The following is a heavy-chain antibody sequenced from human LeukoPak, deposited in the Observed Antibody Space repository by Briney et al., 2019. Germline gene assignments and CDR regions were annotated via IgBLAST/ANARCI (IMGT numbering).Heavy chain of an antibody. D-gene: IGHD6-13*01. CDR3: AKGDSSSWYYFDY. Sequence: PGGSLRLSCAASGFTFDDYATHWVRQAPGKGLEWVSLISWDGGSTYYVDSVKGRFTISRDNSKNSLYLQMNSLRAEDTALYYCAKGDSSSWYYFDYWGQGTLVTVSS. V-gene: IGHV3-43D*03. CDR1: GFTFDDYA. CDR2: ISWDGGST. J-gene: IGHJ4*02.